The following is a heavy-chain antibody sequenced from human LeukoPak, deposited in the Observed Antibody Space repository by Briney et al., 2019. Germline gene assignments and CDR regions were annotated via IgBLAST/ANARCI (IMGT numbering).Heavy chain of an antibody. D-gene: IGHD3-10*01. Sequence: ASETLSLTCTVSGGSIGSFYWSWIRQPPGKGLEWIGEINHSGSTNYNPSLKSRVTISVDTSKNQFSLKLSSVTAADTAVYYCARRYYYGSGSYHFDYWGQGTLVTVSS. V-gene: IGHV4-34*01. CDR3: ARRYYYGSGSYHFDY. CDR2: INHSGST. J-gene: IGHJ4*02. CDR1: GGSIGSFY.